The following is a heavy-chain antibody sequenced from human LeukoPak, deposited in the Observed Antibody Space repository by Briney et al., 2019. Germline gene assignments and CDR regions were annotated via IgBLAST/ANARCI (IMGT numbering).Heavy chain of an antibody. Sequence: ASVKVSCKASGYTFTGYYMHWVRQAPGQGLEWMGWINPNSGGTNYAQKFQGRVTMTRDTSISTAYMELSRLRSDDTAVYYCARVPLYVPKTFDYWGQGTLVAVSS. J-gene: IGHJ4*02. V-gene: IGHV1-2*02. CDR3: ARVPLYVPKTFDY. D-gene: IGHD3-16*01. CDR2: INPNSGGT. CDR1: GYTFTGYY.